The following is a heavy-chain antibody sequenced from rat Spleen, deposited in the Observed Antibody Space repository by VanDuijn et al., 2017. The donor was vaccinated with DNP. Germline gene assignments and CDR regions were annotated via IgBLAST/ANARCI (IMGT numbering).Heavy chain of an antibody. J-gene: IGHJ2*01. CDR1: GFTFSDYG. V-gene: IGHV5S13*01. CDR2: ITTGGGHT. Sequence: EVQLVESGGGLVQPGRSLKLSCTASGFTFSDYGMAWVRQVPSKGLEWVASITTGGGHTYYRDSVKGRFTISRDIPKSTLYLQMDSLRSEDTATYYCAARAPGDYYYGGYFDYWGQGVMVTVSS. D-gene: IGHD1-6*01. CDR3: AARAPGDYYYGGYFDY.